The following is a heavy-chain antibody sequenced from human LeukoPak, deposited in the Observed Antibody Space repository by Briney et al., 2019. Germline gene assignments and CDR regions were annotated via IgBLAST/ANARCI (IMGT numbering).Heavy chain of an antibody. D-gene: IGHD4-17*01. Sequence: GGSLRLSCAASGFTFSDYYMSWIRQAPGKGLEWVSSITGGGIGTSYADSVKGRFTVYRDNSKNTLYLQMNSLRAGDTAVYYCAKDPNGDYVGAFDSWGQGTSVTVSS. V-gene: IGHV3-23*01. CDR3: AKDPNGDYVGAFDS. CDR2: ITGGGIGT. CDR1: GFTFSDYY. J-gene: IGHJ3*01.